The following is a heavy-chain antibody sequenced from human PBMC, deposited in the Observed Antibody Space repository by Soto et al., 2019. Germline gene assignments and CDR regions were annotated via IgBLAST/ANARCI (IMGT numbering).Heavy chain of an antibody. D-gene: IGHD2-2*02. CDR3: AREGRGKKAGYNGLVSLGY. J-gene: IGHJ4*02. Sequence: SGKVSFKVSSRRFINYVISWVRQAPGHGLEWLGRIIPIFNSTKYAQNFQGRVTITADKSTSTASLELSSLRSDDTAVYYCAREGRGKKAGYNGLVSLGYWGQGTLVTVSS. V-gene: IGHV1-69*06. CDR2: IIPIFNST. CDR1: SRRFINYV.